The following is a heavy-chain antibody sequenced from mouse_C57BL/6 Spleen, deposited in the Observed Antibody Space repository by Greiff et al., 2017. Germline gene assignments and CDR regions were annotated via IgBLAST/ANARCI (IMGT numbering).Heavy chain of an antibody. Sequence: EVMLVESGGGLVQPKGSLKLSCAASGFSFNTYAMNWVRQAPGKGLEWVARIRSKSNNYATYYADSVKDRFTISRDDSESMLYLQMNNLKTEDTAMYYCVRQGGPQAMDYWGQGTSVTVSS. CDR3: VRQGGPQAMDY. D-gene: IGHD3-3*01. CDR2: IRSKSNNYAT. CDR1: GFSFNTYA. V-gene: IGHV10-1*01. J-gene: IGHJ4*01.